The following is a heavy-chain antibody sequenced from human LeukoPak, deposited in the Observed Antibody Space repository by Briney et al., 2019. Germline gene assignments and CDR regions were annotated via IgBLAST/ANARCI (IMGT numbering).Heavy chain of an antibody. CDR1: GFTFSSYW. CDR2: ISSSSSYI. Sequence: GGSLRLSCAASGFTFSSYWMSWVRQAPGKGLEWVSSISSSSSYIYYADSVKGRFTISRDNAKNSLYLQMNSLGAEDTAVYYCARDDVDTAMVIDYWGQGTLVTVSS. V-gene: IGHV3-21*01. J-gene: IGHJ4*02. CDR3: ARDDVDTAMVIDY. D-gene: IGHD5-18*01.